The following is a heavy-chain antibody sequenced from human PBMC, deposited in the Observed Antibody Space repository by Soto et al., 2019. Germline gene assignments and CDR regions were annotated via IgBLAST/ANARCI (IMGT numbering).Heavy chain of an antibody. CDR2: INYSGNT. CDR1: GDSISSGGYY. V-gene: IGHV4-39*01. J-gene: IGHJ5*02. CDR3: ARGAAVAGHYNWFAP. Sequence: TSETLSLTCTVSGDSISSGGYYWGWIRQPPGKGLEWIGSINYSGNTYYNPSVQSRVTISVDTSKNQFSLNLVSLSAADTAVYYCARGAAVAGHYNWFAPWGQGTLVTVSS. D-gene: IGHD6-19*01.